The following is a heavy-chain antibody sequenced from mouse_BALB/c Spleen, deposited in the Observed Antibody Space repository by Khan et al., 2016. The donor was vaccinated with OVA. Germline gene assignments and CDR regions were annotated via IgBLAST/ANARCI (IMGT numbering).Heavy chain of an antibody. CDR2: IWVGGGT. CDR3: ARDRHYHGYLYYAMDY. V-gene: IGHV2-9*02. D-gene: IGHD1-2*01. CDR1: GFSLTNYG. Sequence: QVQLKESGPGLVAPSQSLSITCSVSGFSLTNYGLHWIRQPPGKGLEWLGVIWVGGGTNYNSALMSRLRIRKDNFKSQVFLKMNSLQTDDTAMYYCARDRHYHGYLYYAMDYWGQGTSVTVSS. J-gene: IGHJ4*01.